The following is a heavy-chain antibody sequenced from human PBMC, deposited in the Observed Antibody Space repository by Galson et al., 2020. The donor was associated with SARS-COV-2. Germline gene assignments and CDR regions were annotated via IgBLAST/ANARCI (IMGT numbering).Heavy chain of an antibody. CDR1: GYSFASYW. V-gene: IGHV5-51*01. CDR3: ARRAGTYSGWYFDL. D-gene: IGHD1-26*01. J-gene: IGHJ2*01. Sequence: GESLKISCKGSGYSFASYWIVWVCQMPGKGLEWMGIIYPGDSDTKYSLSFQGQVTISADTSISTAYLQWSSLKASDTAMYYCARRAGTYSGWYFDLWGRGTLVTVSS. CDR2: IYPGDSDT.